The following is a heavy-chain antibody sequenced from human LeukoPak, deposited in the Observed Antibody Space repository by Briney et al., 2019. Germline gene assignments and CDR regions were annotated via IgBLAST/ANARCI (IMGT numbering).Heavy chain of an antibody. CDR3: VRGGTYWTVS. V-gene: IGHV3-7*01. Sequence: PGGSLRLSSAASGFVFSASYMSWVRKAPGKGLEWVATIKPDGSEKYHVDSVSGRFTISRDNTNDSLFLQMNSLRVDDTAVYYCVRGGTYWTVSWGQGTLVNVS. J-gene: IGHJ5*01. CDR1: GFVFSASY. CDR2: IKPDGSEK.